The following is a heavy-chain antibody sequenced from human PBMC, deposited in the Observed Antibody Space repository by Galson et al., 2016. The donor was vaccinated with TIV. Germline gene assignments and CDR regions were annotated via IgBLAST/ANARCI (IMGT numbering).Heavy chain of an antibody. J-gene: IGHJ3*02. CDR1: GYNFITYW. V-gene: IGHV5-51*01. D-gene: IGHD2-21*01. Sequence: QSGAEVKKTGESLKISCKGSGYNFITYWIGWARQMPGKGLEWMGIIFPSDSDTRYSPSFEGQVTISADKSASTISLQWTSLKTSDSGIYYCARRGGSDSPARAFDIWGQGTMVTVSS. CDR3: ARRGGSDSPARAFDI. CDR2: IFPSDSDT.